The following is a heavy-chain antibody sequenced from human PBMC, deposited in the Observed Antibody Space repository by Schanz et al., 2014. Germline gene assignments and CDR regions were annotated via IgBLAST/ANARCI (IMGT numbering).Heavy chain of an antibody. Sequence: VQLVESGGGVVQPGKSLRLSCATSGFIFRSFGIHWVRQAPGKGLEWVAVIWSDGTNEYYADSVKGRFTVSRDNSKNTLYLQLNSLRAEDTAVYYCARDFHGYGPHLDYWGQGALVTVSS. D-gene: IGHD5-12*01. J-gene: IGHJ4*02. CDR2: IWSDGTNE. CDR1: GFIFRSFG. CDR3: ARDFHGYGPHLDY. V-gene: IGHV3-33*01.